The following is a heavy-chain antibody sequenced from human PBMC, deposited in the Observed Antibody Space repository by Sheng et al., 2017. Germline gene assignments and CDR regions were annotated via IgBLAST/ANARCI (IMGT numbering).Heavy chain of an antibody. CDR3: ASTVVDYWYFDL. D-gene: IGHD2-15*01. CDR1: GGSFSGYY. Sequence: QVQLQQWGAGLLKPSETLSLTCAVYGGSFSGYYWSWIRQPPGKGLEWIGEINHSGSTNYNPSLNESSHHISRHVQDQFSLKLSSVTAADTAVYYCASTVVDYWYFDLWGLAPWSLSPQ. CDR2: INHSGST. J-gene: IGHJ2*01. V-gene: IGHV4-34*01.